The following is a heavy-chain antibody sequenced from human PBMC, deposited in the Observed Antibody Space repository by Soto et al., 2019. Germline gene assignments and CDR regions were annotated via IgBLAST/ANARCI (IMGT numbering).Heavy chain of an antibody. CDR2: ISAYNGNT. CDR3: PSSSGDYHDRSTDRCIDV. J-gene: IGHJ6*02. CDR1: GYTFTSYG. D-gene: IGHD3-10*02. Sequence: GASVKVSCKASGYTFTSYGISWVRQAPGQGLEWMGWISAYNGNTNYAQKLQGRVTMTTDTSTSTAYMELRSLRSDDTAVYYCPSSSGDYHDRSTDRCIDVYGQGSKVTV. V-gene: IGHV1-18*04.